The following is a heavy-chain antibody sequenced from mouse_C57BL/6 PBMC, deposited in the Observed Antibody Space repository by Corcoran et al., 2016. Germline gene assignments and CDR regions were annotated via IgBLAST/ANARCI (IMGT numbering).Heavy chain of an antibody. CDR2: INPYNGGT. CDR1: GYTFTDYY. CDR3: ARGQSLFDY. Sequence: EVQLQQSGPVLVKPGASVKMSCKASGYTFTDYYMNWVKQSHGKSLEWIGVINPYNGGTSYNQKFKGKATLTVDKSSSTAYMELNSLTSEDSAVYYCARGQSLFDYWRQGSTLTVSS. D-gene: IGHD6-1*01. V-gene: IGHV1-19*01. J-gene: IGHJ2*01.